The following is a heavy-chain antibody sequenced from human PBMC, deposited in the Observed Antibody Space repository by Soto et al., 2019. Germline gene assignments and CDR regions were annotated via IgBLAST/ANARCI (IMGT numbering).Heavy chain of an antibody. CDR1: GFTVSSNY. V-gene: IGHV3-53*01. CDR3: ARVSDGENGFDI. CDR2: IYSGGST. Sequence: PGGSLRLSCAASGFTVSSNYMSWVRQAPGKGLEWVSVIYSGGSTYYADSVKGRFTISRDNSKNTLYLQMNSLRAEDTAVYYCARVSDGENGFDIRGQGTTVTVSS. J-gene: IGHJ3*02.